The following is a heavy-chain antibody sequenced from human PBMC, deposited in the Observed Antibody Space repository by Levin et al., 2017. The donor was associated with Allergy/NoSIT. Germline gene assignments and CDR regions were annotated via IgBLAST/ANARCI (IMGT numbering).Heavy chain of an antibody. V-gene: IGHV3-11*01. Sequence: GGSLRLSCAASGFTFSDYYMSWIRQAPGKGLEWVSYISSSGSTIYYADSVKGRFTISRDNAKNSLYLQMNSLRTEDTAVYYCARRVYDFWYFDYWGQGTLVTVSS. D-gene: IGHD3/OR15-3a*01. J-gene: IGHJ4*02. CDR1: GFTFSDYY. CDR3: ARRVYDFWYFDY. CDR2: ISSSGSTI.